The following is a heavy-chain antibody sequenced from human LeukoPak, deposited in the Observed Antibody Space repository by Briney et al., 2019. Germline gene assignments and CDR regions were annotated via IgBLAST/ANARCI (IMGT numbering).Heavy chain of an antibody. CDR3: ARHTTSGWYQVVY. D-gene: IGHD6-13*01. V-gene: IGHV4-59*01. CDR1: GGSISNYF. CDR2: ISYSGST. Sequence: SETLSLTCTVSGGSISNYFWSWIRQPPGKGLDWIGYISYSGSTDHNPSLKSRVTMSVDTSKNQISLRLSSVTAADTAVYYCARHTTSGWYQVVYWGQGTLVTVSS. J-gene: IGHJ4*02.